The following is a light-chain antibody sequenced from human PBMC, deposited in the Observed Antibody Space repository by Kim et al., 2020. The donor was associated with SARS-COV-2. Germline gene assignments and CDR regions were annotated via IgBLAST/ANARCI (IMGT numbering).Light chain of an antibody. J-gene: IGKJ4*01. V-gene: IGKV1-NL1*01. CDR3: LQYYSSPLT. CDR1: QAISNS. CDR2: TAS. Sequence: GDRVTISCRASQAISNSVAWYQQKPGKAPDLLLYTASRLESGVPSRFSGSGSGTNSILTISSLQPEDFATYYCLQYYSSPLTLG.